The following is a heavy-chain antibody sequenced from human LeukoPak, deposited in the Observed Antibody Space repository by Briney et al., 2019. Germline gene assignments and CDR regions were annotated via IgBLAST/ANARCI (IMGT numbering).Heavy chain of an antibody. CDR1: GFTFSDYY. CDR2: ISSSGGTI. CDR3: ARDHYYGSGSYHYYYYGMDV. D-gene: IGHD3-10*01. V-gene: IGHV3-11*01. Sequence: GGSLRLSCAASGFTFSDYYMSWIRQAPGKGLEGVSYISSSGGTIYYADCVKGRFTISRDNAKNSLYLQMNSLRAEDTAVYYCARDHYYGSGSYHYYYYGMDVWGQGTTVTVSS. J-gene: IGHJ6*02.